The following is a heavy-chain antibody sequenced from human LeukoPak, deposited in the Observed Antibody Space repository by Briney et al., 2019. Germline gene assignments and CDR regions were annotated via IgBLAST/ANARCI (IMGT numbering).Heavy chain of an antibody. J-gene: IGHJ4*02. CDR1: GFTFSTYT. V-gene: IGHV3-21*01. D-gene: IGHD2-15*01. Sequence: PGGSLRLSCAASGFTFSTYTLSWVRQAPGKGLEWVSSIRSSSTYIYYADSVKGRFTISRDNAKSSLYLQMNSLRAEDTAVYYCARERSPKCSGGSCYLDCWGQGTLVTVSS. CDR3: ARERSPKCSGGSCYLDC. CDR2: IRSSSTYI.